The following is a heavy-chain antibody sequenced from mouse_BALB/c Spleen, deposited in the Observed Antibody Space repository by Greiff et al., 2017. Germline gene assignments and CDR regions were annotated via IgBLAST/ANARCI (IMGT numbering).Heavy chain of an antibody. CDR1: GYTFTSYV. CDR3: ARERGYYGSSPWFAY. CDR2: INPYNDGT. V-gene: IGHV1-14*01. Sequence: EVQLQQSGPELVKPGASVKMSCKASGYTFTSYVMHWVKQKPGQGLEWIGYINPYNDGTKYNEKFKGKATLTSDKSSSTAYMELSSLTSEDSAVYYCARERGYYGSSPWFAYWGQGTLVTGSA. D-gene: IGHD1-1*01. J-gene: IGHJ3*01.